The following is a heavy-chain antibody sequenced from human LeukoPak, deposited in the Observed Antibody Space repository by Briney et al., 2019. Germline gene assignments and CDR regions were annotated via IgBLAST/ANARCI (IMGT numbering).Heavy chain of an antibody. D-gene: IGHD1-7*01. Sequence: KSSETLSLTCTVSGGSISSSSYYWGWIRQPPGKGLEWIGSIYYSGSTYYNPSLKSRVTISVDTSKNQFSLKLSSVTAADTAVYYCARQFELRVYYYYYYYMDVWGKGTTVTVSS. V-gene: IGHV4-39*01. CDR3: ARQFELRVYYYYYYYMDV. J-gene: IGHJ6*03. CDR1: GGSISSSSYY. CDR2: IYYSGST.